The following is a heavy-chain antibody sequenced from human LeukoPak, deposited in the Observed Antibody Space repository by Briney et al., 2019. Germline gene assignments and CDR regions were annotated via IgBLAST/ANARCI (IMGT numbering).Heavy chain of an antibody. Sequence: GGSLRLSCAASGFTFSSYWMYWVRQAPGKGLMWVAHIDTNGSTTTYADSVEGRFTISRDNAKNTLYLHMNSLRAEDTAVYYCAGLGAVAVGEWGQGTLVTVSS. CDR3: AGLGAVAVGE. D-gene: IGHD3-16*01. J-gene: IGHJ4*02. V-gene: IGHV3-74*01. CDR2: IDTNGSTT. CDR1: GFTFSSYW.